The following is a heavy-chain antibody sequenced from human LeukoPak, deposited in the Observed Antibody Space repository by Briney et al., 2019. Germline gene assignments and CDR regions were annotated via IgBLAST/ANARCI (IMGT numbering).Heavy chain of an antibody. D-gene: IGHD2-15*01. V-gene: IGHV3-23*01. CDR3: AIDRGYCSGGSCYTYDAFDF. Sequence: GGSLRLSCAASGFAFSSYLMSWVRQAPGKGLEWVSTISGSGNTYCADSVKGRFTISRDNSRNTLYLQMNSLRAEDTAVYYCAIDRGYCSGGSCYTYDAFDFWGQGTMVTVSS. J-gene: IGHJ3*01. CDR1: GFAFSSYL. CDR2: ISGSGNT.